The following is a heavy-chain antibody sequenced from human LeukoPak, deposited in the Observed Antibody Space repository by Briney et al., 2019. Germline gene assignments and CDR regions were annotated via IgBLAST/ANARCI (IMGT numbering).Heavy chain of an antibody. CDR2: NYRDGST. CDR1: GFTVSSNY. Sequence: GGSLRLSCAASGFTVSSNYVDGVRPAPGKGVKWVSVNYRDGSTYYADSVKGRCTISRDNSKNTLYLQMNNLRVEDTAVYYCARVMTAITNWFDPWGQGTLVTVSS. CDR3: ARVMTAITNWFDP. J-gene: IGHJ5*02. V-gene: IGHV3-66*01. D-gene: IGHD2-21*02.